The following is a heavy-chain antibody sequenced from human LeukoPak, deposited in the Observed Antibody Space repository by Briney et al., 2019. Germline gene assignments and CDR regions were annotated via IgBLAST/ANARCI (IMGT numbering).Heavy chain of an antibody. Sequence: GGSLRLSCTGSGFTFTNYWMHWVRQVPGKGLVWVSRVHGEGGFTNYADSVKGRFTVSRDNSKNTLYLQMNSLRAEDTAVYYCARDSGYYRAPKYYFDYWGQGTLVTVSS. J-gene: IGHJ4*02. V-gene: IGHV3-74*01. CDR1: GFTFTNYW. CDR3: ARDSGYYRAPKYYFDY. CDR2: VHGEGGFT. D-gene: IGHD3-22*01.